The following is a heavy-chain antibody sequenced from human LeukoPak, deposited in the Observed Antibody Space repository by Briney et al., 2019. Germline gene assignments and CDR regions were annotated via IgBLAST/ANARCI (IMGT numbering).Heavy chain of an antibody. J-gene: IGHJ3*02. D-gene: IGHD1-26*01. Sequence: SETLSLTCTVSGGSLSSYYWSWIRQPPGKGLEWIGYIYYSGSTNYNPSLKSRVTISVDTSKNQFSLKLSSVTAADTAVYYCARAYVVGATSDAFDIWGQGTMVTVSS. CDR2: IYYSGST. V-gene: IGHV4-59*01. CDR1: GGSLSSYY. CDR3: ARAYVVGATSDAFDI.